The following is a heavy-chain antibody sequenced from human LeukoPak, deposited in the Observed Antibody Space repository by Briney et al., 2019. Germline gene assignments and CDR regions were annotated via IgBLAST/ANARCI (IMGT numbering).Heavy chain of an antibody. J-gene: IGHJ5*02. CDR1: GYSISSGYY. Sequence: SETLSLTCAVSGYSISSGYYWGWIRQPPGKGLEWIVSIYHSGSTYYNPSLKSRVTISVDTSKNQFSLKLSSVTAADTAVYYCARGRAAAASNWFDPWGQGTLVTVSS. V-gene: IGHV4-38-2*01. CDR2: IYHSGST. D-gene: IGHD6-13*01. CDR3: ARGRAAAASNWFDP.